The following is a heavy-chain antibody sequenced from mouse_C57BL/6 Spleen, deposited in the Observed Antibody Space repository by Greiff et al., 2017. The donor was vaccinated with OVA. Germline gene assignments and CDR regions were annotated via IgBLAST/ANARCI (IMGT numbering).Heavy chain of an antibody. CDR1: GYTFTSYW. Sequence: QVQLQQPGAELVMPGASVKLSCKASGYTFTSYWMHWVKQRPGQGLEWIGEIDPSDSYTNYNQKFKGKSTLTVDKSSSTAYMQLSSLTSEDSAVYYCARRWGYDVGAMDDWGQGTSVTVSS. D-gene: IGHD2-2*01. J-gene: IGHJ4*01. V-gene: IGHV1-69*01. CDR2: IDPSDSYT. CDR3: ARRWGYDVGAMDD.